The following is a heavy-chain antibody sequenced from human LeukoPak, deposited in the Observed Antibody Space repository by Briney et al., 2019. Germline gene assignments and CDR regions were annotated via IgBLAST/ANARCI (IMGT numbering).Heavy chain of an antibody. Sequence: GGSLRLSCAASGFTFSSYSMNWVRQAPGKGLEWVSSISSSSSYIYYADSVKGRFTISRDNSKNTLYLQMNSLRAEDTAVYYCAKDGAIRFLEWSDFDYWGQGTLVTVSS. CDR1: GFTFSSYS. CDR3: AKDGAIRFLEWSDFDY. V-gene: IGHV3-21*04. D-gene: IGHD3-3*01. J-gene: IGHJ4*02. CDR2: ISSSSSYI.